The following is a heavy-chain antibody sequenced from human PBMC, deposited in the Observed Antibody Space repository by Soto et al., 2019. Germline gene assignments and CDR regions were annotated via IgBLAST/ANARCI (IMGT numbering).Heavy chain of an antibody. CDR1: GGSISSYY. V-gene: IGHV4-59*08. CDR2: IYYSGST. J-gene: IGHJ6*02. CDR3: GRGDYYYYGMDV. Sequence: QVQLQESGPGLVKPSETLSLTCTVSGGSISSYYWSWIRQPPGKGLEWIGYIYYSGSTNYNPSLKSRVTISVDTSKNQFSLKLSSVTAADTAVYYCGRGDYYYYGMDVWGQGTTVTVSS.